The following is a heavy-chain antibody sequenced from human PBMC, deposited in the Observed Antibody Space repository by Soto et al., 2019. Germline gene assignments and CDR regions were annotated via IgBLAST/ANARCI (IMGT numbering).Heavy chain of an antibody. J-gene: IGHJ4*02. V-gene: IGHV3-48*03. Sequence: EVQLVESGGGSGQPGGSLRLSCAAAGFTFSSHEMNWVRQAPGKGLEWISYISGSGTTTYYADSVKGRFTISRDNAQNSLYLQMNSLRVEDTAVYYCARGGVYCGQGTLVTVSS. D-gene: IGHD2-8*01. CDR3: ARGGVY. CDR1: GFTFSSHE. CDR2: ISGSGTTT.